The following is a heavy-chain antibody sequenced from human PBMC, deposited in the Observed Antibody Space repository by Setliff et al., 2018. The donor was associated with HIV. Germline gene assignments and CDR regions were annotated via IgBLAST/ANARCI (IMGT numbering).Heavy chain of an antibody. CDR2: MNPDSGNT. Sequence: ASVKVSCKAPGYTFTSNDVYWARQATGQGLEWMGWMNPDSGNTGYAQKFQGRVTLTRNTSLTTAYMELSSLRSDDTAVYYCARSGWPYYYYYYAMDVWGQGTTVTVSS. CDR3: ARSGWPYYYYYYAMDV. CDR1: GYTFTSND. J-gene: IGHJ6*02. D-gene: IGHD6-19*01. V-gene: IGHV1-8*02.